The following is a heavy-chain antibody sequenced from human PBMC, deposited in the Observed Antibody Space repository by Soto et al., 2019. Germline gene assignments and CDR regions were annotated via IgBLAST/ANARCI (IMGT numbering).Heavy chain of an antibody. CDR2: FYDSGST. CDR1: GGSVSSGSFY. D-gene: IGHD5-12*01. V-gene: IGHV4-61*01. CDR3: AASAPPATNYYYAMDV. J-gene: IGHJ6*02. Sequence: SSETLSLTCTVSGGSVSSGSFYWSWIRRPPEKGLEWIGYFYDSGSTNYNPSLRSRVTMSVDTSKNQFSLKLSSVTAADTAVYYCAASAPPATNYYYAMDVWGQGTTVTVSS.